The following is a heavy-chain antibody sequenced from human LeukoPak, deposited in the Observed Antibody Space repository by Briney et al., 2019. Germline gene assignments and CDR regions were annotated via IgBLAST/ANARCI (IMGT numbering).Heavy chain of an antibody. Sequence: GGSLRLSCATSGFTFSISAMTWVRQAPGKGLEWVALINYSGSNAYYADSVRGRFTISRDSSKSMLYLQMDSLRAEDTAIYYCARDIELSTWGQGTMVSV. J-gene: IGHJ3*01. CDR1: GFTFSISA. CDR2: INYSGSNA. V-gene: IGHV3-23*01. D-gene: IGHD1-7*01. CDR3: ARDIELST.